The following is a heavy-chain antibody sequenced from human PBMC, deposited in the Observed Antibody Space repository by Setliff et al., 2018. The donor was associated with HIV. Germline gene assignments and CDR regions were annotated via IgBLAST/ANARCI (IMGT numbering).Heavy chain of an antibody. V-gene: IGHV4-59*08. J-gene: IGHJ6*03. CDR2: IYYSGST. D-gene: IGHD3-16*01. CDR1: GDSISAYY. CDR3: SRGSYYMDV. Sequence: SETLSLTCTVSGDSISAYYWSWIRQPPGKGLEWIGYIYYSGSTNYNPSLKSRVTISIDTSKNQFSLKLSSVTAADTAVYHCSRGSYYMDVWGKGTTVTVSS.